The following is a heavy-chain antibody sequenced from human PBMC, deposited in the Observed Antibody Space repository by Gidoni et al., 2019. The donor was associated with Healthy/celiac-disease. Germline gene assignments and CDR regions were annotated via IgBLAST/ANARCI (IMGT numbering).Heavy chain of an antibody. J-gene: IGHJ6*03. CDR2: ISWNSGSI. CDR3: ARSDYYYYMDV. V-gene: IGHV3-9*01. CDR1: GLTFDDYA. D-gene: IGHD1-26*01. Sequence: EEQLVESGGGLVQHGRSVRLTCAAAGLTFDDYAMNWVRQAPGKGLGLVSGISWNSGSIGDADSVKGRFTISRDNAKNSLYLQMNSLRAEDTALYYCARSDYYYYMDVWGKGTTVTVSS.